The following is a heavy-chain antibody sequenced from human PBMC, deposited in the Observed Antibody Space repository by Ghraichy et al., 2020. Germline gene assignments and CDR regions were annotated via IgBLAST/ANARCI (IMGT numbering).Heavy chain of an antibody. V-gene: IGHV4-39*01. J-gene: IGHJ4*02. CDR1: GGSISSSSYY. D-gene: IGHD6-13*01. CDR2: IYYSGST. Sequence: SETLSLTCTVSGGSISSSSYYWGWIRQPPGKGLEWIGSIYYSGSTYYNPSLKSRVTVSVDTSKNQFSLKLSSVTAADTAVYYVARSAAAAGTKYDYWGQGTLVTVSS. CDR3: ARSAAAAGTKYDY.